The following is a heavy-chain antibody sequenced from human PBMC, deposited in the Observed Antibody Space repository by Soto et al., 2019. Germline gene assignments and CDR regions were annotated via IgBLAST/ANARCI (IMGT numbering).Heavy chain of an antibody. CDR2: ISYDGSNK. CDR3: AREGIAAAGTLGDY. CDR1: GFTFSSYA. Sequence: QVQLVESGGGVVQPGRSLRLSCAASGFTFSSYAMHWVRQAPGKGQEWVAVISYDGSNKYYADSVKGRFTISRDNSKNTLYLQMNSLRAEDTAVYYCAREGIAAAGTLGDYWGQGTLVTVSS. V-gene: IGHV3-30-3*01. D-gene: IGHD6-13*01. J-gene: IGHJ4*02.